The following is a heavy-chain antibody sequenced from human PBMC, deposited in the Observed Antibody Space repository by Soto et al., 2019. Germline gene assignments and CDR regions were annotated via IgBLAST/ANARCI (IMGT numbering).Heavy chain of an antibody. CDR1: VFTFATYA. CDR2: ISATGIST. Sequence: TGGSLRRSCASSVFTFATYAMSWVRQAPGKGLEWVSAISATGISTHYADSVKGRVTISRDNSANTLSLEMSSLTAEDTAVYYCARDKDTSSWTGFDFWGHGTLVTVSS. V-gene: IGHV3-23*01. CDR3: ARDKDTSSWTGFDF. J-gene: IGHJ4*01. D-gene: IGHD1-1*01.